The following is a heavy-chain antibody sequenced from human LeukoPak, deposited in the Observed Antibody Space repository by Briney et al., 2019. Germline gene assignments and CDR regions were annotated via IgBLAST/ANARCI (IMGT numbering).Heavy chain of an antibody. Sequence: RGSLRLSSAASGFTFTTLTITWVRQAPGKGLEWVSSITANGGSTYYADSVKGRFTISRDNSKSTLYLQMNSRRADDTAVYHCARDSRSYLHATDYWGQGTLVTVSS. CDR2: ITANGGST. CDR1: GFTFTTLT. CDR3: ARDSRSYLHATDY. V-gene: IGHV3-23*01. J-gene: IGHJ4*02. D-gene: IGHD1-26*01.